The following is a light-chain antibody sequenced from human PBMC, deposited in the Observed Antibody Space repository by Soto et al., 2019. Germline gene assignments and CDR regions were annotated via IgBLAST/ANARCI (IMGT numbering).Light chain of an antibody. CDR3: QQYNNYWT. Sequence: DIQMTQSPSTLSASVGDRVTITCRASQSISSWLAWYQQKPGKAPKLLIYKASSLESGAPSRFSGSGSGTVFTLTISRLQHDDFASYYHQQYNNYWTFGQGTKVEIK. CDR2: KAS. CDR1: QSISSW. J-gene: IGKJ1*01. V-gene: IGKV1-5*03.